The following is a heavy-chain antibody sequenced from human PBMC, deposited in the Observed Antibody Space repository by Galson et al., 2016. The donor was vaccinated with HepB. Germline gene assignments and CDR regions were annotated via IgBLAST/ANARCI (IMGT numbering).Heavy chain of an antibody. D-gene: IGHD1-26*01. J-gene: IGHJ4*02. CDR3: ARADSGSYYSSVDY. Sequence: SVKVSCKASGYTFTSYALHWVRQAPGQRLEWMGWINAGNGSTKYSQKFQGSVTITRDTSASTAYMELSSLRSEDTAVYYCARADSGSYYSSVDYWGQGTLVTVSS. CDR1: GYTFTSYA. V-gene: IGHV1-3*01. CDR2: INAGNGST.